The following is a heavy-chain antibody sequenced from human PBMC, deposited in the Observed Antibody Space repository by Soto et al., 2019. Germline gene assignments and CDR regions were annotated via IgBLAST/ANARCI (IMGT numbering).Heavy chain of an antibody. D-gene: IGHD2-15*01. Sequence: GGSLRLSCAASGFTFSSYGMHWVRQAPGKGLEWVAVICYSGSNTYYADSVKGRFTISRDNSKNTLYLQMNSLRAEDTAVYYCAKPQTIVVVVAAPFDYWGQGTLVTVSS. CDR3: AKPQTIVVVVAAPFDY. CDR2: ICYSGSNT. V-gene: IGHV3-33*06. J-gene: IGHJ4*02. CDR1: GFTFSSYG.